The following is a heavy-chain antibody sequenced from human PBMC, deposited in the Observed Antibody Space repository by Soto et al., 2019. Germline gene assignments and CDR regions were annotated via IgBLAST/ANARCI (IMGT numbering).Heavy chain of an antibody. CDR1: GFSLSTSGVG. CDR3: AHRHRTALTMYSWYFDL. V-gene: IGHV2-5*02. Sequence: QITLKESGPTLVKPTQTLTLTCTFSGFSLSTSGVGVGWIRQPPRTAMGWLALIYWDDNKRYSPALKRRHTITEDTSKNQVVLTMTNMDPVDTSTYYCAHRHRTALTMYSWYFDLWSRGTLVTVSS. CDR2: IYWDDNK. J-gene: IGHJ2*01. D-gene: IGHD4-17*01.